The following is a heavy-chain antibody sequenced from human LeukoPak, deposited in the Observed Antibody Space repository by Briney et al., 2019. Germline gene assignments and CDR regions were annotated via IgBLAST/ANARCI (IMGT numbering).Heavy chain of an antibody. CDR1: GLTFSSYS. CDR3: AREGSYSSSWLDY. V-gene: IGHV3-48*02. CDR2: ISSSSGTI. J-gene: IGHJ4*02. D-gene: IGHD6-13*01. Sequence: GGSLRLSCAASGLTFSSYSMNWVRQAPGKGLEWVSYISSSSGTIYYADSVKGRFTISRDNAKNSLYLQMNSLRDEDTAVYYCAREGSYSSSWLDYWGQGTLVTVSS.